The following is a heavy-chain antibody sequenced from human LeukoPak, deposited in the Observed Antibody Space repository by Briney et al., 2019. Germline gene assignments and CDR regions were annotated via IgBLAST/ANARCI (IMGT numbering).Heavy chain of an antibody. CDR2: IYHSGTT. Sequence: SETLSLTCAVSGGSISNINWWSWVRQPPGKGLEWIGEIYHSGTTNYNPSLKSRVTISVDKSKNQFSLKMDSVTAADTAVYYCARGYRVSSGYYGMDVWGKGTTVTVSS. CDR3: ARGYRVSSGYYGMDV. D-gene: IGHD5/OR15-5a*01. J-gene: IGHJ6*04. V-gene: IGHV4-4*02. CDR1: GGSISNINW.